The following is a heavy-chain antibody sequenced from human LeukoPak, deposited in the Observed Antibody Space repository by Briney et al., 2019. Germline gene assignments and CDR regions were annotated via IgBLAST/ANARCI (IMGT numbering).Heavy chain of an antibody. CDR3: ARISGSWYYLAY. Sequence: GESLRLSCAASXFXXSXHYXDXVXXAXXXXLEXVGRSGNKASGYTTXYAESVNDRFTISRDDSKKLLYLQMNGLKTEDTAVYYCARISGSWYYLAYWGQGTLATVSS. CDR1: XFXXSXHY. J-gene: IGHJ4*02. D-gene: IGHD6-13*01. V-gene: IGHV3-72*01. CDR2: SGNKASGYTT.